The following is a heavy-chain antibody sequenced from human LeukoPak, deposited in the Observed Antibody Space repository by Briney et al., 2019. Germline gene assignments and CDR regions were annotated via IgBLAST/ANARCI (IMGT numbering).Heavy chain of an antibody. CDR1: EFTFGTYA. CDR3: NRWFGELFYSDNLYFDL. Sequence: GGSLRLSFTASEFTFGTYAMSWVRRAPGKGLRWLGFIRRKAYVGTTAYAAYVKCIFTISRDDSKSIAYLQMNSLKTEDTAVYYCNRWFGELFYSDNLYFDLWGRGTLVTVSS. CDR2: IRRKAYVGTT. D-gene: IGHD3-10*01. J-gene: IGHJ2*01. V-gene: IGHV3-49*04.